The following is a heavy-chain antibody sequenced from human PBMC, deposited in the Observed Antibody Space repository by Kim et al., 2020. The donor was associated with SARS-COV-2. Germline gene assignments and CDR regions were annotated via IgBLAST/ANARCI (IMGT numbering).Heavy chain of an antibody. V-gene: IGHV4-59*01. CDR3: ARMLRGAAHFDY. D-gene: IGHD3-10*01. J-gene: IGHJ4*02. Sequence: NYNPSLKSRVTISVDTSKNQFSLKLSSVTAADTAVYYCARMLRGAAHFDYWGQGTLVTVSS.